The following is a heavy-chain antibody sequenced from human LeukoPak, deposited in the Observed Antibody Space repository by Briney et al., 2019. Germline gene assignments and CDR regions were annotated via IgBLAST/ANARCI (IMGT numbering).Heavy chain of an antibody. CDR1: GFTFSSYQ. J-gene: IGHJ3*02. D-gene: IGHD4-17*01. CDR3: ARAFSDYDASDI. V-gene: IGHV3-48*03. CDR2: ISSSGYTI. Sequence: GGSLRLSCVASGFTFSSYQMNWVRQAPGEGLEWVSYISSSGYTIYYADSVKGRFTISRDNAKNSLYLQMNSLRAEDTAVYYCARAFSDYDASDIWGQGTMVTVSS.